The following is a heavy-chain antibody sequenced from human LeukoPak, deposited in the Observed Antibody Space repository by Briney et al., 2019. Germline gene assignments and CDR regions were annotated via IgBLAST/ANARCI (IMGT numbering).Heavy chain of an antibody. V-gene: IGHV3-23*01. CDR2: ISGSGGST. Sequence: GGSLRPSCAACGFTFSSYAMSWVRQAPGKGLEWVSAISGSGGSTYYADSVKGRFTISRDNSKNTLYLQMNSLRAEDTAVYYCAKDTYYYDSSGYTPAVGYWGQGTLVTVSS. CDR3: AKDTYYYDSSGYTPAVGY. CDR1: GFTFSSYA. J-gene: IGHJ4*02. D-gene: IGHD3-22*01.